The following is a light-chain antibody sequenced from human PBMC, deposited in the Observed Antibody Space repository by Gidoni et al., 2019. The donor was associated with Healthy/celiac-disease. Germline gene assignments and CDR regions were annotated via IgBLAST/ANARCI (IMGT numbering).Light chain of an antibody. Sequence: SVLTQPPSVSEAPGQRVTISCTGSSSNIGAGYDARWYQQLPGTAPKLLIYGNSNRPSGVPYRFSGSKSGTSASLAITGLQAEDEADYYCQSYDSSLSGSVFGGGTKLTVL. CDR3: QSYDSSLSGSV. V-gene: IGLV1-40*01. J-gene: IGLJ2*01. CDR1: SSNIGAGYD. CDR2: GNS.